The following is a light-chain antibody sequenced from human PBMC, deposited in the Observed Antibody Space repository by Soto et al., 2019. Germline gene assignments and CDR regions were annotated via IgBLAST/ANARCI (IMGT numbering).Light chain of an antibody. Sequence: QSVLTQPASVSGSPGQSITLSCTGTSSDVGGYNYVSWYQHHPGKAPKLMIYDVSNRPSGVSNRFSGSKSGNTASLTISGLQAEDEADYYCISSTSTSTPVVFGGGTKLTVL. V-gene: IGLV2-14*03. J-gene: IGLJ2*01. CDR3: ISSTSTSTPVV. CDR2: DVS. CDR1: SSDVGGYNY.